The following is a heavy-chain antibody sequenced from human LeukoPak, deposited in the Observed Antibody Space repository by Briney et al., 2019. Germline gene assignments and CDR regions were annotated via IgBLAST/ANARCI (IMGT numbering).Heavy chain of an antibody. CDR1: GFTFGDYA. Sequence: GGSLRLSCTASGFTFGDYAMSWFRQAPGKGLEWVGFIRSKAYGGTTEYAASVKGRFTISRDDSKTTAYLQMNSLTTEDSAVYYCSRGGYSSTWTYYFDYWGQETLVTVSS. D-gene: IGHD6-13*01. CDR3: SRGGYSSTWTYYFDY. V-gene: IGHV3-49*03. J-gene: IGHJ4*02. CDR2: IRSKAYGGTT.